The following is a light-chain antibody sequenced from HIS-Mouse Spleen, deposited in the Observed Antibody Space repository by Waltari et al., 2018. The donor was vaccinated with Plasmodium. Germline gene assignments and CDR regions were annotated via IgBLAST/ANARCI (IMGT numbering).Light chain of an antibody. CDR3: QQYNNWSFT. J-gene: IGKJ3*01. CDR1: QRVSSN. CDR2: GAS. Sequence: EIVMTQSPATLSVSPGERATLSCRDSQRVSSNLAWYQQKPGQAPRLLIYGASTRATGIPARFGGSGSGTEYTLTISSLQSEDFAVYYCQQYNNWSFTFGPGTKVDIK. V-gene: IGKV3-15*01.